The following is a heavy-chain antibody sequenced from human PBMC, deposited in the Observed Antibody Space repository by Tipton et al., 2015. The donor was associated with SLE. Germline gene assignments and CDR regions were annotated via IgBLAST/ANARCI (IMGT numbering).Heavy chain of an antibody. CDR2: VYYTGNT. J-gene: IGHJ4*02. V-gene: IGHV4-39*07. CDR3: AREGYSSGWYGDFDY. Sequence: TLSLTCIVSGDSISSSSYYWGWIRQPPGKGLEWVGTVYYTGNTFYNPSLKSRVTISVDTSKNQFSLKLSSVTAADTAVYYCAREGYSSGWYGDFDYWGQGALVSVSS. D-gene: IGHD6-19*01. CDR1: GDSISSSSYY.